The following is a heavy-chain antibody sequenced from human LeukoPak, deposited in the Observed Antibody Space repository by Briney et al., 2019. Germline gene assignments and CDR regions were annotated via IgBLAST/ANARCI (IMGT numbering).Heavy chain of an antibody. V-gene: IGHV3-23*01. CDR2: ISPSGDIT. J-gene: IGHJ4*02. Sequence: GGTLRLSCAASGFTFSNHGTNWVRQAPGKGLEWVSGISPSGDITYYADSVKGRFTISRDNSKNTLHLEVISLTAEDTAVYYCAKDDAWIRFGEWSQGTLVTVSS. D-gene: IGHD3-10*01. CDR3: AKDDAWIRFGE. CDR1: GFTFSNHG.